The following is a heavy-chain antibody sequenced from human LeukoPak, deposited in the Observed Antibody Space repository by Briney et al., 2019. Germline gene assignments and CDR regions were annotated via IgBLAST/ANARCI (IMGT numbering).Heavy chain of an antibody. Sequence: GGSLRLSCAASGFTVSSNYMSWVRQAPGKGLEWVSVIYSGGSTYYADSVKGRFTISRDNSKNTLYLQMNSLRAEDTAVYYCARVATVTTSRTFDYWGQGTLVTASS. D-gene: IGHD4-17*01. CDR2: IYSGGST. CDR3: ARVATVTTSRTFDY. CDR1: GFTVSSNY. J-gene: IGHJ4*02. V-gene: IGHV3-53*01.